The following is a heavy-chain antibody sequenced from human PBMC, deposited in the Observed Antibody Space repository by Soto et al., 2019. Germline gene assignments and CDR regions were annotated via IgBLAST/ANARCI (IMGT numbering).Heavy chain of an antibody. J-gene: IGHJ4*02. CDR3: ARGRPGPISTIPPRHN. D-gene: IGHD2-21*01. V-gene: IGHV3-33*01. CDR1: GFTFSSYG. CDR2: TWSDESRK. Sequence: QVQLVESGGGVVQPGRSLRLSCTASGFTFSSYGMHWVRQAPGKGLEWVAITWSDESRKYYADSVKGRFIIPRDNSKNTLFLQMDSLRPEDTAVYHCARGRPGPISTIPPRHNWGQGTLVTVAS.